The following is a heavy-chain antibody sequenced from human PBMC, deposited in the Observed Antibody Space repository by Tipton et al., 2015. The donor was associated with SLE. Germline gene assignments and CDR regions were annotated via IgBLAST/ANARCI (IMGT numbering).Heavy chain of an antibody. CDR3: ARGGGSYYDY. V-gene: IGHV4-4*07. CDR1: GGSISGYY. Sequence: TLSLTCTVSGGSISGYYWRWIRQPAGKGLEWIGRVYSSGSTIYNPSIKSRITLSLDTSKNQFSLRVNSVTAADTAVYYCARGGGSYYDYWGQGTLVTVSS. CDR2: VYSSGST. J-gene: IGHJ4*02. D-gene: IGHD1-26*01.